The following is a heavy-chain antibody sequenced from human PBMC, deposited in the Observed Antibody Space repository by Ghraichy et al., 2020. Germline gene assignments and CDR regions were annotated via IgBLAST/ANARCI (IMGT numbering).Heavy chain of an antibody. CDR3: ARGSVYCTDGICFGKRPTLDY. Sequence: SETLSLTCTVSGDSVSSDTYYWSWIRQSPGKGLEWIGYIYNSGSTNYNFSLKSRVTISVDTSKNQFSLKLSAATAADTAVYFCARGSVYCTDGICFGKRPTLDYWGQGTLDTVSS. D-gene: IGHD2-8*01. V-gene: IGHV4-61*01. J-gene: IGHJ4*02. CDR1: GDSVSSDTYY. CDR2: IYNSGST.